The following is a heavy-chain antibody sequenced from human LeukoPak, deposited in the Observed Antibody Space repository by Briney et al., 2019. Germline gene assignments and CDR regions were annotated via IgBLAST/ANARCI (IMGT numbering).Heavy chain of an antibody. V-gene: IGHV3-48*03. Sequence: PGGSLRLSYAASGFTFSSYEMNWVRQAPGRGLEWVSYISSGGNTIYYADSVKGRFTISRDSAKNSLYLQMNSLRAEDTAVYYCAKGGVVVVPAAIMDYWGQGTLVTVSS. J-gene: IGHJ4*02. D-gene: IGHD2-2*02. CDR3: AKGGVVVVPAAIMDY. CDR2: ISSGGNTI. CDR1: GFTFSSYE.